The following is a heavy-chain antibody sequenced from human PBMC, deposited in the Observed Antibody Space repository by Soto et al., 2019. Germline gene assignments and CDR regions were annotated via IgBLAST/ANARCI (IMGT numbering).Heavy chain of an antibody. Sequence: ASVKVSCKASGYTFTGYGISWVRQAPGQGLEWMGWISAYSGNTNYAQNFQGRVTMTTDTSTSTAYMELRSLRSDETAVYYCARTDYSSGWYWADVDYWGQGTLVTVSS. D-gene: IGHD6-13*01. CDR1: GYTFTGYG. CDR3: ARTDYSSGWYWADVDY. CDR2: ISAYSGNT. J-gene: IGHJ4*02. V-gene: IGHV1-18*01.